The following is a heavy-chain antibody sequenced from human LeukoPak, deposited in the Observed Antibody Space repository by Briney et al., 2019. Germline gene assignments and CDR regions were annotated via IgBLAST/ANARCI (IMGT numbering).Heavy chain of an antibody. CDR2: ISGSGGST. CDR1: GFTFSDYG. D-gene: IGHD6-19*01. CDR3: AISAHSSGCFDY. J-gene: IGHJ4*02. Sequence: GGSLRLSCAASGFTFSDYGMTWVRQAPGKGLEWVSAISGSGGSTYYADSVKGRFTISRDNSKNTLYLQMNSLRAEDTAVYYCAISAHSSGCFDYWGQGTLVTVSS. V-gene: IGHV3-23*01.